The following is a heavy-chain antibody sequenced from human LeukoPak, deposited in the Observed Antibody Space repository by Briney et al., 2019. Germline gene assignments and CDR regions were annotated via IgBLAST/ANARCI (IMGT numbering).Heavy chain of an antibody. V-gene: IGHV4-39*01. J-gene: IGHJ4*02. CDR3: ARKIGPTKVPLGIAAAGTWDY. Sequence: TSETLSLTCTVSGGSISSSSYYCGSVRQPPGKGLECIGRIYYSGRINYNPSLKSQITISVDTSKTQFSLRLSSVTAADTAVYYCARKIGPTKVPLGIAAAGTWDYWGQGTLVTVSS. CDR1: GGSISSSSYY. CDR2: IYYSGRI. D-gene: IGHD6-13*01.